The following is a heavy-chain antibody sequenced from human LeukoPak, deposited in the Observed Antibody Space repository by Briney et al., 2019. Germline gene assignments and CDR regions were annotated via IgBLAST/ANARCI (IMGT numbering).Heavy chain of an antibody. Sequence: GGSLRLSCAASGFTFSSYWMSWVRHAPGKGLEWVANIKQDGSEKYYVDSVKGRFTISRDNAKNSLYLQMNGLRAEDTAVYYCAGDQRNGYNYGAFDIWGQGTMVTVSS. CDR2: IKQDGSEK. V-gene: IGHV3-7*01. CDR3: AGDQRNGYNYGAFDI. J-gene: IGHJ3*02. CDR1: GFTFSSYW. D-gene: IGHD5-24*01.